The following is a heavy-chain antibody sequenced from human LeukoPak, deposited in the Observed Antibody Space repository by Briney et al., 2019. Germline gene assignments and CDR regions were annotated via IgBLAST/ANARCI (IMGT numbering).Heavy chain of an antibody. J-gene: IGHJ4*02. Sequence: GGSLRLSCAASGFTFSSYAMNWVRQAPGKGLEWVSAISGGGVSTYYADSVKGRFTISRDNSKNTLYLQMNSLRAEDTAVYYCAKAPGGRDGYSLDYWGQGTLVTVSS. CDR2: ISGGGVST. CDR1: GFTFSSYA. V-gene: IGHV3-23*01. CDR3: AKAPGGRDGYSLDY. D-gene: IGHD5-24*01.